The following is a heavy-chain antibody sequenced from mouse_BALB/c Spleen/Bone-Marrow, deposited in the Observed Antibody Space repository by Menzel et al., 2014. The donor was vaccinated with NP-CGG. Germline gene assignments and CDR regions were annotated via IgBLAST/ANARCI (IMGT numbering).Heavy chain of an antibody. V-gene: IGHV5-17*02. CDR1: GFTFSSFG. Sequence: EVHLVESGGGLVQPGGSRKLSCAASGFTFSSFGMHWVRQAPEKGLEWVAYISSGSSIIYYADTVKGRFTISRDNPKNTLFLQMTSLRSEDTAMYYCTRKGALITHYYAMDYWGQGTSVTVSS. D-gene: IGHD2-4*01. J-gene: IGHJ4*01. CDR2: ISSGSSII. CDR3: TRKGALITHYYAMDY.